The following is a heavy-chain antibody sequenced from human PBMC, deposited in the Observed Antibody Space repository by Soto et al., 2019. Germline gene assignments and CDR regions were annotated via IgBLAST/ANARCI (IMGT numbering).Heavy chain of an antibody. Sequence: LRLSCAASGFTFSSYAMHWVRQAPGKGLEWVAVISYDGSNKYYADSVKGRFTISRDNSKNTLYLQMNSLRAEDTAVYYCARDTITFGGVIAQFDYWGQGTLVTVSS. CDR1: GFTFSSYA. CDR3: ARDTITFGGVIAQFDY. J-gene: IGHJ4*02. D-gene: IGHD3-16*02. V-gene: IGHV3-30-3*01. CDR2: ISYDGSNK.